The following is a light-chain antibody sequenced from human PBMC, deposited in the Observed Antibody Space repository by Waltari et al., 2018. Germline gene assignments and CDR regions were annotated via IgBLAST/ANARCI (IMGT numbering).Light chain of an antibody. Sequence: QSALTQPPSASGSPGQSVTISCTGTSSDIGGYNYFSWYQQHPGNAPKLMIYAVTKRPSGVPDRFSASKSGNTASLTVSGLQAEDEADYYCSSFAGSTNWVFGGGTKLTVL. CDR1: SSDIGGYNY. CDR2: AVT. V-gene: IGLV2-8*01. CDR3: SSFAGSTNWV. J-gene: IGLJ3*02.